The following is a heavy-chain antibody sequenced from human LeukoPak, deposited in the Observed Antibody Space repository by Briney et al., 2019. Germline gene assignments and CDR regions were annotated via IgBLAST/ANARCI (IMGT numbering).Heavy chain of an antibody. J-gene: IGHJ4*02. CDR1: GGSMNKFY. V-gene: IGHV4-4*07. CDR3: ARTLNAAASTIYFDY. CDR2: VYFSGTT. Sequence: SETLSLTCTISGGSMNKFYWSWIRQPPGKGLEWIGCVYFSGTTNYHPSLKSRVTMSVDTSKKQFSLRLTSVTAADTAVYYCARTLNAAASTIYFDYWGQGTLVTVSS. D-gene: IGHD6-13*01.